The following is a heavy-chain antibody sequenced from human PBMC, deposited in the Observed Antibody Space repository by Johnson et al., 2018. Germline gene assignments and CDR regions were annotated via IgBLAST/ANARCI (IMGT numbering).Heavy chain of an antibody. CDR1: GFTFSSYS. Sequence: VQLVESGGGLVQPGGSLRLSCAASGFTFSSYSMNWVRQAPGKGLEWVSYISSSSSTIYYADSVKGRFTISRDNAQNSLYLQMNSLRDEDTAVYYLARDPRLLGDSSGYYPEYFQHWGQVTLVTVSS. V-gene: IGHV3-48*02. D-gene: IGHD3-22*01. CDR3: ARDPRLLGDSSGYYPEYFQH. J-gene: IGHJ1*01. CDR2: ISSSSSTI.